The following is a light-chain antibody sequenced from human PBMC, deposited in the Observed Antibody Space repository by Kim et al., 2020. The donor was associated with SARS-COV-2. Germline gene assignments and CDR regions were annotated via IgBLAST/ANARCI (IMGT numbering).Light chain of an antibody. CDR1: QSISSN. CDR3: QQYNTWPRT. Sequence: EIVMTQSPATLSVSPGERATLSCRASQSISSNLVWYQQKPGQAPRRLIYGASTRATGIPARFSGSGSGTEFTLTISSLQSEDFAVYYCQQYNTWPRTFGQGTKVDIK. CDR2: GAS. J-gene: IGKJ1*01. V-gene: IGKV3-15*01.